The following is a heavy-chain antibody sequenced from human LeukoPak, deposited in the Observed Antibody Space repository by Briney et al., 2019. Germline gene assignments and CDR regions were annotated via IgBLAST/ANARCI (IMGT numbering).Heavy chain of an antibody. D-gene: IGHD3-22*01. CDR2: ISSSSSYV. J-gene: IGHJ4*02. CDR1: GFTFSSYS. Sequence: GGSLRLSCAASGFTFSSYSMNWVRQAPGKGLEWVSSISSSSSYVYYADSVKGRFTISRDNAKNSLYLQMNSLRAEDTAVYYCATGEIVVVITPSGYWGQGTLVTVSS. CDR3: ATGEIVVVITPSGY. V-gene: IGHV3-21*01.